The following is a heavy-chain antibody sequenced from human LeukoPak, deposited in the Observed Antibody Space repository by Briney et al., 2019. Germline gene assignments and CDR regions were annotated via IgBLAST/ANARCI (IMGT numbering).Heavy chain of an antibody. CDR2: IFYSGST. D-gene: IGHD3-10*01. Sequence: SETLSLTCTVSGGSISTSNYYWGWIRQPPGLGLEWIGNIFYSGSTYYSPSLRSRVNISLDTSRNQFSRKLNSVTAADTAVYYCARVKVGILWFGEYYFDYWGQGTLVTVSS. J-gene: IGHJ4*02. CDR3: ARVKVGILWFGEYYFDY. CDR1: GGSISTSNYY. V-gene: IGHV4-39*07.